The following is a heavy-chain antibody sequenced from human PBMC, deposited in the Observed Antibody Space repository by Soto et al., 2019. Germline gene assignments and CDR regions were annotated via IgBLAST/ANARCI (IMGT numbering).Heavy chain of an antibody. Sequence: GGSLRRSCAASVFTFSSCAMHWVRQAAGKGLEWVAVISYDGSNKYYADSVKGRFTISRDNSKNTLYLQMNSLRAEDTAVYYCARAQGSRFMVRGVTGYWGQGT. CDR1: VFTFSSCA. V-gene: IGHV3-30-3*01. D-gene: IGHD3-10*01. CDR3: ARAQGSRFMVRGVTGY. J-gene: IGHJ1*01. CDR2: ISYDGSNK.